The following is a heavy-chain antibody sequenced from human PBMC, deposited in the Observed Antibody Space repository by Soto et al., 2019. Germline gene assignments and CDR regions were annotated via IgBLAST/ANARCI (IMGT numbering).Heavy chain of an antibody. D-gene: IGHD3-3*01. V-gene: IGHV1-8*01. CDR1: GYTFTSYD. CDR3: ARAGGSYYDFWSGYSTQGDY. Sequence: QVQLVQSGAEVKKPGASVKVSCKASGYTFTSYDINWVRQATGQGLERMGWMNPKSGNTGYAQKFQGRVTMTRNTSISTAYMELSSLRSEDTAVYYCARAGGSYYDFWSGYSTQGDYWGQGTLVTVSS. CDR2: MNPKSGNT. J-gene: IGHJ4*02.